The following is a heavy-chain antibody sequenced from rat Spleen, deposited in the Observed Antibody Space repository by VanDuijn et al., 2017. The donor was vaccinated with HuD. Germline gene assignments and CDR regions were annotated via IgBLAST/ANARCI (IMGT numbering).Heavy chain of an antibody. D-gene: IGHD4-2*01. CDR2: ISSSGDST. CDR1: GITFSNFP. Sequence: EVQLVESGGGLVQPGRSMKLSCAASGITFSNFPMAWVRQAPTKGLEWVATISSSGDSTYYRDSVKGRFTISRENAYSTLYLQMNSLRSEDTGTYYCTRENWKPDYWGQGVMVTVSS. CDR3: TRENWKPDY. J-gene: IGHJ2*01. V-gene: IGHV5-46*01.